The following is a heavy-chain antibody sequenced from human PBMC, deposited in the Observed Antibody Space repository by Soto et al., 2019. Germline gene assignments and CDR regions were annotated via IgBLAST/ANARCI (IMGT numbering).Heavy chain of an antibody. CDR2: FRTGADDGTT. Sequence: GGSLRLSCAASGFTFSSYSMSWVRQAPGKGLEWVSGFRTGADDGTTYYADPVKGRFTISRDISKNTLFLQMNSLRAEDTAIYYCAKKVNSGPGSQYFDYWGQGTLVTV. J-gene: IGHJ4*02. CDR1: GFTFSSYS. CDR3: AKKVNSGPGSQYFDY. D-gene: IGHD3-10*01. V-gene: IGHV3-23*01.